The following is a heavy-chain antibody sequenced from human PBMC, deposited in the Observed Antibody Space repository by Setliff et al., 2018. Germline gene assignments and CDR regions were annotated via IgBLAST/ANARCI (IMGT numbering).Heavy chain of an antibody. D-gene: IGHD3-10*01. J-gene: IGHJ4*02. CDR2: IYYTGST. V-gene: IGHV4-39*01. Sequence: PSETLSLTCTVSGGSISSSSHYWGWIRQPPGKGLEWIGSIYYTGSTYYNPSLEGRVTISVDTSNNQFSLKLSPVTAADTAVYYCARHLWGRYMAESSDYFDYWGQGSLVTVSS. CDR1: GGSISSSSHY. CDR3: ARHLWGRYMAESSDYFDY.